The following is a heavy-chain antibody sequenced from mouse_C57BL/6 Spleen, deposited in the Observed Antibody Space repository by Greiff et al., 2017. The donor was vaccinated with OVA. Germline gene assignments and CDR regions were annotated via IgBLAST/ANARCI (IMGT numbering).Heavy chain of an antibody. CDR2: IDPSDSET. CDR1: GYTFTSYW. J-gene: IGHJ2*01. V-gene: IGHV1-52*01. CDR3: ARGLGNYFDY. Sequence: QVQLKESGAELVRPGSSVKLSCKASGYTFTSYWMHWVKQRPIQGLEWIGNIDPSDSETHYNQKFKDKATLTVDKSSSTAYMQLSSLTSEDSAVYYCARGLGNYFDYWGQGTTLTVSS.